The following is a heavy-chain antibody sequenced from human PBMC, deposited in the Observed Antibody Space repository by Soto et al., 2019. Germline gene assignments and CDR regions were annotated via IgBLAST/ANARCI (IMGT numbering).Heavy chain of an antibody. CDR3: ASDTSPLLYSSSCMDV. V-gene: IGHV3-21*01. Sequence: GSLRLSCAASGFTFSSYSMNWVRQAPGKGLEWVSSISSSSSYIYYADSVKGRFTISRDNAKNSLYLQMNSLRAEDTAVYYCASDTSPLLYSSSCMDVWGQGTTVTVSS. CDR1: GFTFSSYS. J-gene: IGHJ6*02. CDR2: ISSSSSYI. D-gene: IGHD6-6*01.